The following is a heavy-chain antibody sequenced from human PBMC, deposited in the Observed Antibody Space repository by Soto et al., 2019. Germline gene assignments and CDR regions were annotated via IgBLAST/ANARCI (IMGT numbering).Heavy chain of an antibody. CDR1: GGTFSSYA. CDR2: IIPIFGTA. V-gene: IGHV1-69*13. D-gene: IGHD3-22*01. J-gene: IGHJ6*02. CDR3: ATYHSHSRGYSSAYYYGMDV. Sequence: SVKVSCKASGGTFSSYAISWVRQAPGQGLEWMGGIIPIFGTANYAQKFQGRVTITADESTSTAYMELSSLRSEDTAVYYCATYHSHSRGYSSAYYYGMDVWGQGTTVTVSS.